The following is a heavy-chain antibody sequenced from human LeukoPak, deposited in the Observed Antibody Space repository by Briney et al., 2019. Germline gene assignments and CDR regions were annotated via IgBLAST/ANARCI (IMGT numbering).Heavy chain of an antibody. D-gene: IGHD4-17*01. J-gene: IGHJ4*02. V-gene: IGHV3-21*04. CDR3: ARGSPGLRPFDY. CDR1: GFTFSGYS. Sequence: GGSLRLSCVASGFTFSGYSMNWVRQAPGKGLEWVSSISTSSRQISYADSVKGRFTISRDNAKNSLDLQMHNLGAEDTAFYYCARGSPGLRPFDYWGQGALVIVSS. CDR2: ISTSSRQI.